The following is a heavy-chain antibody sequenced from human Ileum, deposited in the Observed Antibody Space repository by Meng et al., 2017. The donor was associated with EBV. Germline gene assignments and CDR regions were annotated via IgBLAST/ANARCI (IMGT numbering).Heavy chain of an antibody. V-gene: IGHV1-18*01. CDR2: LGAPDGDT. CDR3: ARGAPGRSYSDY. Sequence: VRPVCPGPEGEKTGASVVDSSRTTAYAFLGYVGSWWRQQPGQGLDGMAWLGAPDGDTSHAPKFQDKGTVIADRPTATAYMELRSLRTDDTAVYYCARGAPGRSYSDYWGQGTLVTVSS. CDR1: AYAFLGYV. J-gene: IGHJ4*02. D-gene: IGHD3-10*01.